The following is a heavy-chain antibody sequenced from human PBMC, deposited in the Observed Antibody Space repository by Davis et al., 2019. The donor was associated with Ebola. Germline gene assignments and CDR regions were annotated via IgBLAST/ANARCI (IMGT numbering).Heavy chain of an antibody. CDR2: ISSSSSTI. Sequence: GESLKISCAASGFTFSSYSMNWVRQAPRKGLEWVSYISSSSSTIYYADSVKGRFTISRDNAKNSLYLQMNSLRDEDTAVYYCARDPTTVTTDNSDYWGQGTLVTVSS. V-gene: IGHV3-48*02. J-gene: IGHJ4*02. D-gene: IGHD4-17*01. CDR3: ARDPTTVTTDNSDY. CDR1: GFTFSSYS.